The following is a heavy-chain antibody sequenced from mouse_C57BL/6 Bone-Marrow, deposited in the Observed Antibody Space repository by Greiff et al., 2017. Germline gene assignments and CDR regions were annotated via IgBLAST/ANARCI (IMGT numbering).Heavy chain of an antibody. J-gene: IGHJ2*01. D-gene: IGHD1-2*01. CDR1: GYTFTSYG. CDR2: IYPRSGNT. V-gene: IGHV1-81*01. CDR3: ARVRPRRGYFDY. Sequence: VKLQESGAELARPGASVKLSCKASGYTFTSYGISWVKQRTGQGLEWIGEIYPRSGNTYYNEKFKGKATLTADKSSSTAYMELRSLTSEDSAVYFCARVRPRRGYFDYWGQGTTLTVSS.